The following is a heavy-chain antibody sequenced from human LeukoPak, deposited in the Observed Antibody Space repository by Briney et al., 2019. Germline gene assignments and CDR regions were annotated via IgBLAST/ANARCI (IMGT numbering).Heavy chain of an antibody. CDR1: GFTFSSYS. V-gene: IGHV3-21*01. CDR2: ITSSSTYI. CDR3: ARGSASYLCSGGSCTVY. Sequence: GGSLRLSCAASGFTFSSYSMNWVRQAPGKGLEWVSSITSSSTYIYYADSVKGRSTTSRDTTKNSLYLKMSSLREEATAVYYSARGSASYLCSGGSCTVYWGEGTLVTVSS. J-gene: IGHJ4*02. D-gene: IGHD2-15*01.